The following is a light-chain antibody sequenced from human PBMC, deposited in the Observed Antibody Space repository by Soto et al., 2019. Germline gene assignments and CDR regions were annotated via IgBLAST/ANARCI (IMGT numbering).Light chain of an antibody. J-gene: IGLJ1*01. CDR2: EIN. CDR3: SSFAGSNNFPDV. Sequence: QSALTQPPSASGSPGQSVTISRTGTSSDVGAYDYVSWYQQHPGKAPKLMIYEINKRPSGVPDRFSGSKSGNTASLTVSGLQAEDEADYYCSSFAGSNNFPDVFGTGTKVTVL. CDR1: SSDVGAYDY. V-gene: IGLV2-8*01.